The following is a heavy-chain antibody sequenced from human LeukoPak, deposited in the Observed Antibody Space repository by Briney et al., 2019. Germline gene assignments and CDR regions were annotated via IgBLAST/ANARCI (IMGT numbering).Heavy chain of an antibody. Sequence: SQTLSLTCAISGDSVSSNSAAWHWIRQSPSRGLEWLGRTYYRSKWYNDYAVSVKSRITINPDTSKNQFSLQLNSVTPEDTAVYYCARETHFGYAAGTPSDYWGQGTLVTVSS. J-gene: IGHJ4*02. CDR2: TYYRSKWYN. V-gene: IGHV6-1*01. CDR3: ARETHFGYAAGTPSDY. CDR1: GDSVSSNSAA. D-gene: IGHD6-13*01.